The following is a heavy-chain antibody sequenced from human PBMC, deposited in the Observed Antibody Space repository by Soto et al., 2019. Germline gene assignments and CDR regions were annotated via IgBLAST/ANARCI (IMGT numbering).Heavy chain of an antibody. CDR1: GFTFSSYW. CDR2: IHNDGSTT. Sequence: GGSLRLSCAASGFTFSSYWMHWVRQAPGNGLMWVSRIHNDGSTTRYADSVKGRFTISRDNAKNTLYLQMSSLRVEDTAVYYCARDNWNSYWGQGTLVTVSS. CDR3: ARDNWNSY. J-gene: IGHJ4*01. V-gene: IGHV3-74*01. D-gene: IGHD1-7*01.